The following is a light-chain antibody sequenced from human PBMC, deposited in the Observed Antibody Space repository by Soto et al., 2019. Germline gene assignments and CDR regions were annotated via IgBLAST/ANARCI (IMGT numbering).Light chain of an antibody. Sequence: EVVMTQSPAILSVSPGERATLSCRASQSVGISYLAWYQQKPGQAPRLLIYGASSRATGIPDRFSGSGSGTDFTLTISRLEPEDFAVYYCQQYGSSPITFGQGTRLEIK. CDR2: GAS. J-gene: IGKJ5*01. CDR1: QSVGISY. CDR3: QQYGSSPIT. V-gene: IGKV3-20*01.